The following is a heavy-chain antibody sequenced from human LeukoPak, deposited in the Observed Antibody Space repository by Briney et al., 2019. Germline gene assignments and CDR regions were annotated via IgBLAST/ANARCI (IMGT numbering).Heavy chain of an antibody. Sequence: PSETLSLTRAVSGVSISITNWWSWVRQPPGKGLEWIGEIYPSGSANYNASLKSRVNMSLDKSNNQFSLKLTSVTAADTAVYYCAGSLVVTDLPFDFWGQGLLVTVSS. D-gene: IGHD2-15*01. CDR1: GVSISITNW. CDR3: AGSLVVTDLPFDF. V-gene: IGHV4-4*02. CDR2: IYPSGSA. J-gene: IGHJ4*02.